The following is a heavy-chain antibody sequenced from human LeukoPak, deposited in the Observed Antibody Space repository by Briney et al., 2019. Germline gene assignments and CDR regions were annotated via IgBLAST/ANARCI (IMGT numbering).Heavy chain of an antibody. CDR2: ISISGSTI. CDR3: ARDKLDGYIDY. Sequence: GGSLRLSCAASGFTFSSYEMNWGPQAPGKGLEWVSYISISGSTIYYADSVKGRFPNSRDNAKNSLYLQRNSLRAEDTAVYYCARDKLDGYIDYWGQGTLVTVSS. V-gene: IGHV3-48*03. CDR1: GFTFSSYE. J-gene: IGHJ4*02. D-gene: IGHD5-24*01.